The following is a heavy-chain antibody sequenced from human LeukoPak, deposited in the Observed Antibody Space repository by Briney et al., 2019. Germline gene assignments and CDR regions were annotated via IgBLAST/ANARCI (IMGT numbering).Heavy chain of an antibody. V-gene: IGHV3-30-3*01. CDR2: ISYDGSDK. J-gene: IGHJ4*02. CDR1: GFTFSNYD. Sequence: GGSLRLSCAASGFTFSNYDMNWVRQAPGKGLEWVAVISYDGSDKYYAHSVKGRFTISRDNSKNTLYLQMNTLRTEDTAVYYCARDFSIGAADYYFDYWGQGTLVTVSS. CDR3: ARDFSIGAADYYFDY. D-gene: IGHD6-13*01.